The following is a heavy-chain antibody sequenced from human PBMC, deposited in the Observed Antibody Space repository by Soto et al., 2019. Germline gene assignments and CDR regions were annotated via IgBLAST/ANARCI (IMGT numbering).Heavy chain of an antibody. CDR1: GGSISGSSNY. V-gene: IGHV4-39*01. J-gene: IGHJ4*02. Sequence: ETLSLTCTVSGGSISGSSNYWGWIRQPPGKGLEWIGNVFYTGNTYYKSSLKSRVTISVDTSKNQFSLRLSSVTAADTAIYYCARLTHRSGYSYGYDLWGQGTLVTVSS. CDR3: ARLTHRSGYSYGYDL. D-gene: IGHD5-18*01. CDR2: VFYTGNT.